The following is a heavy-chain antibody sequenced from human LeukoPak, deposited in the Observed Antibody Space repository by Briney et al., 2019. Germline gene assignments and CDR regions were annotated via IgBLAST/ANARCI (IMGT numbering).Heavy chain of an antibody. CDR3: AKVIYDSSGPTDY. Sequence: GGSLRLSCAASGFTFSSYGMSWVRQAPGKGLEWVSDISSTGGTTYYADSVKGRFTISRDNSKNTLYLQVNSLRAEDTAVYYCAKVIYDSSGPTDYWGQGTLVTVSS. D-gene: IGHD3-22*01. J-gene: IGHJ4*02. CDR1: GFTFSSYG. CDR2: ISSTGGTT. V-gene: IGHV3-23*01.